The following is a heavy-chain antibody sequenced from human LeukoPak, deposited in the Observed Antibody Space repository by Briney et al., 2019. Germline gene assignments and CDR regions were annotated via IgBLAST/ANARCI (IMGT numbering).Heavy chain of an antibody. V-gene: IGHV1-8*01. J-gene: IGHJ6*03. D-gene: IGHD3-3*01. CDR3: ARVRSSLYYFWSGYYGNYYYYYMDV. CDR2: MNPNSGNT. Sequence: ASVKVSCKTSGYTFTSYDINWVRHATGQGLEWMGWMNPNSGNTAYAQKFQGRVHMTRNPSISTAYMELSSLRSDDPAVYYCARVRSSLYYFWSGYYGNYYYYYMDVWRKGTTVTVSS. CDR1: GYTFTSYD.